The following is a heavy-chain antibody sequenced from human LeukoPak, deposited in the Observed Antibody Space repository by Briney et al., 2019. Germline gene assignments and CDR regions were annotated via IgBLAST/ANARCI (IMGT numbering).Heavy chain of an antibody. J-gene: IGHJ5*02. CDR1: DDSISSYY. CDR3: ARSRDSSGYRNNRFDP. D-gene: IGHD3-22*01. V-gene: IGHV4-59*01. Sequence: SETLSLTCTVSDDSISSYYWSWIRQPPGKGLEWIGYIYSSGSTNYNPPLKSRVTMSVDTSKNQFSLKLNSVTAADTAVYYCARSRDSSGYRNNRFDPWGQGTLVTVSS. CDR2: IYSSGST.